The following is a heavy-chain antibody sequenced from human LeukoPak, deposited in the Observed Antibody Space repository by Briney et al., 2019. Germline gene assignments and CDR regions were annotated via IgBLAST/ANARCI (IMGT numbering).Heavy chain of an antibody. CDR2: ISGSGGST. CDR1: GFTFSSYA. J-gene: IGHJ4*02. D-gene: IGHD2-2*01. Sequence: GGSLRLSCAASGFTFSSYAMSWVRQAPGKGLEWVSAISGSGGSTYYADSVKGRFTISRDNSKNTLYLQMNSLRAEDTAVYYCAKGIVVPAAIRPKSGFDYWGQGTLVTVSS. CDR3: AKGIVVPAAIRPKSGFDY. V-gene: IGHV3-23*01.